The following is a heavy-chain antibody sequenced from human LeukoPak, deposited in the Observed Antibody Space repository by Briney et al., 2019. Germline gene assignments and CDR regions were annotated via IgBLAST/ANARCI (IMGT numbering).Heavy chain of an antibody. Sequence: SETLSLTCTVSGGSISYYYWSWIRQSPGKGLEWIGYIYYSGTTNYNPSLKRRVTISVDTSKNQFSLQLRSVTAADTAVYYCAREDPQTTVPEGMDVWGQGTTVTVSS. CDR1: GGSISYYY. CDR2: IYYSGTT. J-gene: IGHJ6*02. D-gene: IGHD4-17*01. V-gene: IGHV4-59*01. CDR3: AREDPQTTVPEGMDV.